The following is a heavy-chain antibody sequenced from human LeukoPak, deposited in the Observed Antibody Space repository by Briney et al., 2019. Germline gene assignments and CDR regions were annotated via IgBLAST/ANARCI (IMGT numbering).Heavy chain of an antibody. V-gene: IGHV4-59*01. Sequence: SETLSLTCTVSGGSISSYYWSWIRQPPGKGLEWIGYIYYSGSTNYNPSLKSRVTISVDTSKNQFSLKLSSVTAADTAVYYCARGTYYDFWSGPWGQGTLVTVSS. CDR1: GGSISSYY. D-gene: IGHD3-3*01. J-gene: IGHJ5*02. CDR3: ARGTYYDFWSGP. CDR2: IYYSGST.